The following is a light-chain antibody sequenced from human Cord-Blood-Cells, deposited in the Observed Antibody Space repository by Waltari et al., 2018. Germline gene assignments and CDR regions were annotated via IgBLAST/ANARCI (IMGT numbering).Light chain of an antibody. J-gene: IGLJ3*02. Sequence: QSALTQPASVSGSPGQSITISCTGTSSDVGGYNYVSWYQQHPGKAPKLMIYDVSKRPSGVSARLSGSKSANTASLTISGLQAEDEADYYCSSYTSSSTWVFGGGTKLTVL. CDR2: DVS. CDR3: SSYTSSSTWV. V-gene: IGLV2-14*01. CDR1: SSDVGGYNY.